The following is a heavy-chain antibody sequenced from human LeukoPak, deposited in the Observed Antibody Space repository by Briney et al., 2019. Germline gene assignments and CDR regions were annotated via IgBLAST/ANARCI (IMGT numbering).Heavy chain of an antibody. Sequence: GGSLRLSCAASGFTVSSNYMSWVRRAPGKGLEWVSVIYSGGSTDYADSVKGRFAISRDNSKNMLYLQLNSLRAEDTAVYYCARVDYGSGSYFDYWGQGTLATISS. J-gene: IGHJ4*02. D-gene: IGHD3-10*01. CDR3: ARVDYGSGSYFDY. CDR2: IYSGGST. V-gene: IGHV3-53*01. CDR1: GFTVSSNY.